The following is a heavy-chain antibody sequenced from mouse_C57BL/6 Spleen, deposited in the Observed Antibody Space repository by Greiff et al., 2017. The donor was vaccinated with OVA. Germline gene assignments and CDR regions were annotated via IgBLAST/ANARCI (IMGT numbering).Heavy chain of an antibody. D-gene: IGHD2-4*01. CDR3: TLDEYDWFAY. J-gene: IGHJ3*01. V-gene: IGHV1-15*01. CDR2: IDPETGGT. Sequence: VQLQQSGAELVRPGASVTLSCKASGYTFTDYEMHWVQQTPVHGLEWLGAIDPETGGTAYNQKFKGKAILTADKSSSTAYMELRSLTSEDTDVYYCTLDEYDWFAYWGQGTLVTVAA. CDR1: GYTFTDYE.